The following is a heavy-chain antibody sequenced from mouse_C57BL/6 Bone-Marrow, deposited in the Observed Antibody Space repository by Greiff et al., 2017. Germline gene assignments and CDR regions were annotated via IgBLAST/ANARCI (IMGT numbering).Heavy chain of an antibody. J-gene: IGHJ1*03. V-gene: IGHV1-55*01. CDR3: ARGGYYGSRWYFDV. CDR2: IYPGSGST. CDR1: GYTFTSYW. Sequence: VQLQQSGAELVKPGASVKMSCKASGYTFTSYWITWVKQRPGQGLEWIGDIYPGSGSTNYNEKFKSKATLTVDTSSSTAYMQLSSLTSEDSAVYYCARGGYYGSRWYFDVWGTGTTVTVAS. D-gene: IGHD1-1*01.